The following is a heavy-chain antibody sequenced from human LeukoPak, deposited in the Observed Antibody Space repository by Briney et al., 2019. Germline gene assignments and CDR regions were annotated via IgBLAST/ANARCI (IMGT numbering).Heavy chain of an antibody. D-gene: IGHD3-22*01. Sequence: GGSLRLSCAASGFTFDDYGMSWVRQAPGKGLEWVAGINWNGGSTGYADSVKGRFTISRDNAKNSLYLQMNSLRAEDTALYYCARAKYYYDSSGYCDWGQGTLVTVSS. CDR3: ARAKYYYDSSGYCD. V-gene: IGHV3-20*04. J-gene: IGHJ4*02. CDR2: INWNGGST. CDR1: GFTFDDYG.